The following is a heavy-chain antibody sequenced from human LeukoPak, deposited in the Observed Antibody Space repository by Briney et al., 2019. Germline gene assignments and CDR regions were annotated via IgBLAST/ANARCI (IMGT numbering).Heavy chain of an antibody. CDR2: ISYDGNNK. CDR3: ARANSQLLLYYYYYYMDV. Sequence: PAGGSLRLSCAASGFTFNTHGIHWVRQAPGKGLEWVTLISYDGNNKYYADSVKGRFTISRDNAKNSLYLQMNSLRAEDTAVYYCARANSQLLLYYYYYYMDVWGKGTTVTISS. CDR1: GFTFNTHG. J-gene: IGHJ6*03. D-gene: IGHD2-15*01. V-gene: IGHV3-30*03.